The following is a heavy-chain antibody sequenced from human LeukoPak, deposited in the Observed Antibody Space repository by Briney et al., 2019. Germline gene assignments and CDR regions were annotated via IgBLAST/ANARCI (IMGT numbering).Heavy chain of an antibody. D-gene: IGHD3-22*01. CDR1: GGSVGSSPYY. V-gene: IGHV4-39*01. CDR3: ARLKLRRYYSSNGYYHFDY. Sequence: SETLSLTCTVSGGSVGSSPYYWGWIRQSPGKGLGWIGSISYSGSTYYNPSLKSRVTISVDTSKNQFSLKLNSVTAADTAVYYCARLKLRRYYSSNGYYHFDYWGQGTLVTVSS. J-gene: IGHJ4*02. CDR2: ISYSGST.